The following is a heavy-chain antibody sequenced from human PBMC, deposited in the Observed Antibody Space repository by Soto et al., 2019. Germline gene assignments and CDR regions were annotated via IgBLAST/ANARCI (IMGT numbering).Heavy chain of an antibody. CDR1: GFSFKDYY. D-gene: IGHD2-2*01. J-gene: IGHJ4*02. Sequence: GSLRLSCAASGFSFKDYYMTWMRQTPEKGLEWIGNIDYNGVTYYNPSLKSRVTVSKDTSKNQFSLKVASVTAADTAIYYCERVMIGTSRHTDSDYWGQGTQVTVSS. CDR3: ERVMIGTSRHTDSDY. CDR2: IDYNGVT. V-gene: IGHV4-59*04.